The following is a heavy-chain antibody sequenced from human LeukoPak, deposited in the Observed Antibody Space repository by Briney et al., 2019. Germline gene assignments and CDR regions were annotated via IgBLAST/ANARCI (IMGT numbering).Heavy chain of an antibody. CDR2: INAGNGDT. Sequence: ASVKVSCKASGYTFSDYAMHWVRQAPGQRLEWMGWINAGNGDTKYSQKFQGRVTITWDTSATTVHMELSSLRSEDTAVYYCARRTLNSHLMYDGFDMWGQGTMVTVSS. J-gene: IGHJ3*02. V-gene: IGHV1-3*01. CDR3: ARRTLNSHLMYDGFDM. CDR1: GYTFSDYA. D-gene: IGHD3-16*01.